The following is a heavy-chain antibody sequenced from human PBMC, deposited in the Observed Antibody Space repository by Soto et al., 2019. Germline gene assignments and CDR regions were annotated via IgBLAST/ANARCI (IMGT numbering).Heavy chain of an antibody. CDR3: ARDLSIAALVYYGMDV. Sequence: ASVKVSCKASGYTFTGYYMHLVRQAPGQGLEWMGWINPNSGGTNYAQKFQGWVTMTRDTSISTAYMELSRLRSDDTAVYYCARDLSIAALVYYGMDVWGQGTTVTVSS. J-gene: IGHJ6*02. CDR1: GYTFTGYY. D-gene: IGHD6-6*01. V-gene: IGHV1-2*04. CDR2: INPNSGGT.